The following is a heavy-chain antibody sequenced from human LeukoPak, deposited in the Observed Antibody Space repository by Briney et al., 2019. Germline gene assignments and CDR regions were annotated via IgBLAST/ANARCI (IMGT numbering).Heavy chain of an antibody. Sequence: SETLSLTCTVSGGSISSSGYYWGWIRQPPGKGLEWIGSIYYSGSTYYNPSLKSRVTISVDTSKNQFSLKLSSVTAADTAVYYCARGLIFPASYDFWSGYYGEFDYWGQGTLVTVSS. CDR3: ARGLIFPASYDFWSGYYGEFDY. CDR1: GGSISSSGYY. D-gene: IGHD3-3*01. CDR2: IYYSGST. J-gene: IGHJ4*02. V-gene: IGHV4-39*07.